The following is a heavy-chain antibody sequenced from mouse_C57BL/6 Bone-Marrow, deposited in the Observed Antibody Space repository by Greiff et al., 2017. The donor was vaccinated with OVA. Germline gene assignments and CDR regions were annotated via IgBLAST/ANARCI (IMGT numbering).Heavy chain of an antibody. J-gene: IGHJ3*01. CDR2: IYPGSGNT. CDR3: AKGLRQLAWFAY. CDR1: GYTFTDYY. V-gene: IGHV1-76*01. D-gene: IGHD3-2*01. Sequence: QVQLQQSGAELVRPGASVKLSCKASGYTFTDYYINWVKQRPGPGLEWIARIYPGSGNTYYNEKFKGKATLTAEKSSSTAYMQLSSLTSEDSAVYFCAKGLRQLAWFAYWGQGTLVTVSA.